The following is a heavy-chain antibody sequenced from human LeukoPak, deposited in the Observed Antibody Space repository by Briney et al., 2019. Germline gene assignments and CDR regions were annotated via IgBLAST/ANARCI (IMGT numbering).Heavy chain of an antibody. Sequence: VASVKVSCKVSGYTLTELSMHWVRQAPGKGLEWMGGFDPEDGETIYAQKFQGRVTMTEDTSTDTAYMELSSLRSEDTAVYYCARDSPYSSSWSTIAYARVNWFDPWGQGTLVTVSS. CDR1: GYTLTELS. CDR2: FDPEDGET. CDR3: ARDSPYSSSWSTIAYARVNWFDP. V-gene: IGHV1-24*01. J-gene: IGHJ5*02. D-gene: IGHD6-13*01.